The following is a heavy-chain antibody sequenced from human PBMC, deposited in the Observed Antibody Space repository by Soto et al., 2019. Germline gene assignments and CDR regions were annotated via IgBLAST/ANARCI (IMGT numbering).Heavy chain of an antibody. CDR3: ARLPADSSGSLHFDD. J-gene: IGHJ4*02. V-gene: IGHV5-51*01. CDR1: GYSFTSDW. CDR2: IYPGDSDT. D-gene: IGHD2-2*01. Sequence: GESLKISCKGSGYSFTSDWIGWVRQMPGKGLERMGIIYPGDSDTRYSPSFQGQVTISADKSISTAYLQWSSLKASDTAVYYCARLPADSSGSLHFDDWGQGTLVTAPQ.